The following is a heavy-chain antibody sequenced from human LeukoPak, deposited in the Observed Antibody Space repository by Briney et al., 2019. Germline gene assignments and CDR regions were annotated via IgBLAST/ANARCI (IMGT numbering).Heavy chain of an antibody. V-gene: IGHV1-69*13. Sequence: SVKVSCKASGYTFTSYGISWVRQAPGQGLEWMGGIIPIFGTANYAQKFQGRVTITADESTSTAYMELSSLRSEDTAVYYCARDPHHYYDSSGYWDYYGMDVWGQGTTVTVSS. CDR2: IIPIFGTA. CDR1: GYTFTSYG. D-gene: IGHD3-22*01. CDR3: ARDPHHYYDSSGYWDYYGMDV. J-gene: IGHJ6*02.